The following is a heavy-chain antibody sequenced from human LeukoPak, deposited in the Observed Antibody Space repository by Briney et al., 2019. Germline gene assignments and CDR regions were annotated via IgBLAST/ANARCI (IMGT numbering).Heavy chain of an antibody. CDR1: GGSIRNYY. V-gene: IGHV4-59*08. Sequence: TSETLSLTCTVSGGSIRNYYWIWIRQPPGEGLEWIGYIYYTGSTNYNPSLKSRVTISIDTSKNQFSLKLRSVTAADTAVYYCARHPEGENTQFDYWGQGTLVTVSS. D-gene: IGHD3-16*01. CDR2: IYYTGST. J-gene: IGHJ4*02. CDR3: ARHPEGENTQFDY.